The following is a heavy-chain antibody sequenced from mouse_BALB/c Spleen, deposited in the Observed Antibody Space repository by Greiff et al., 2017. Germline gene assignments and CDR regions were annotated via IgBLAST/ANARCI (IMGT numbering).Heavy chain of an antibody. V-gene: IGHV5-9-3*01. CDR2: ISSGGSYT. J-gene: IGHJ2*01. CDR1: GFTFSSYA. CDR3: ARQATGNFDY. Sequence: EVQVVESGGGLVKPGGSLTLSCAASGFTFSSYAMSWVRQTPEKRLAWVATISSGGSYTYYPDSVKGRFTISRDNAKNTLYLQMSSLRSEDTAMYYCARQATGNFDYWGQGTTLTVSS.